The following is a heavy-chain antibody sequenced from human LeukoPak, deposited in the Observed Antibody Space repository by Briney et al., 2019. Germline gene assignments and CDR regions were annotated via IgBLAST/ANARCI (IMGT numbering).Heavy chain of an antibody. D-gene: IGHD4-11*01. J-gene: IGHJ4*02. Sequence: SETLSLTCTVSGGSISSGSYYWSWIRQPAGKGLEWIGRIYTSGSTNYNPSLKSRVTISVDTSKNQFSLKLSSVTAADTAVYYCASYSTDFDYWGQGTLVTVSS. V-gene: IGHV4-61*02. CDR1: GGSISSGSYY. CDR3: ASYSTDFDY. CDR2: IYTSGST.